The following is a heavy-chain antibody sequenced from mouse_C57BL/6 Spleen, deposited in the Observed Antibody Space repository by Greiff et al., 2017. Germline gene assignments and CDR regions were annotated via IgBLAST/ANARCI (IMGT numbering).Heavy chain of an antibody. CDR1: GFTFSDYG. Sequence: EVKLMESGGGLVKPGGSLKLSCAASGFTFSDYGMPWVRQTPEKGLEWVAYISSGSSSIYYADTVKGRFTISRDNARNTLFLQMTSLKSEDTAMYYCTSDDNFTLYAMDYWGQGTSVTVSS. CDR3: TSDDNFTLYAMDY. J-gene: IGHJ4*01. CDR2: ISSGSSSI. D-gene: IGHD4-1*02. V-gene: IGHV5-17*01.